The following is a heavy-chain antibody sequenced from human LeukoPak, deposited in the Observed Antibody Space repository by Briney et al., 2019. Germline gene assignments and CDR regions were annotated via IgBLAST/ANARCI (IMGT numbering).Heavy chain of an antibody. CDR3: AKDGGLDYDFWSGYHRTAYYFDY. D-gene: IGHD3-3*01. V-gene: IGHV3-33*06. CDR1: GFTFSSYG. J-gene: IGHJ4*02. CDR2: IWYDGSNK. Sequence: GGSLRLSCAASGFTFSSYGMHWVRQAPGKGLEWVAVIWYDGSNKHYADSVKGRFTISRDNSKNTLYLQMNSLRAEDTAVYYCAKDGGLDYDFWSGYHRTAYYFDYWGQGTLVTVSS.